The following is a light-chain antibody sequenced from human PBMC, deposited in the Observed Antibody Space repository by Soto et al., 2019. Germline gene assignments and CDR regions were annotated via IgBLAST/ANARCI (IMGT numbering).Light chain of an antibody. J-gene: IGKJ1*01. V-gene: IGKV3-20*01. CDR2: GTS. CDR1: QRLSVSY. CDR3: LQLGVTPQP. Sequence: IVLTQFPGTLSLSPGDRAILSCRASQRLSVSYMAWYQQRPGHAPRLLLYGTSTRAAAVPGRFSCSGSGADFTLAISRLEPEDVAVYYCLQLGVTPQPFGQGTKVDVK.